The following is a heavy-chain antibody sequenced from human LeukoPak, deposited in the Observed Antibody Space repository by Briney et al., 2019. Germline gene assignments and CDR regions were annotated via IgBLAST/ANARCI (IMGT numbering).Heavy chain of an antibody. CDR2: INHSGST. V-gene: IGHV4-34*01. CDR1: GGSFSGYY. D-gene: IGHD3-22*01. Sequence: SETLSLTCAVYGGSFSGYYWSWIRQPPGKGLDWIGEINHSGSTNYKPSLKSRVTISVDTSKNQFSLKLSSVTAADTAVYYCARGPYYYDSSGQIDYWGQGTLVTVSS. J-gene: IGHJ4*02. CDR3: ARGPYYYDSSGQIDY.